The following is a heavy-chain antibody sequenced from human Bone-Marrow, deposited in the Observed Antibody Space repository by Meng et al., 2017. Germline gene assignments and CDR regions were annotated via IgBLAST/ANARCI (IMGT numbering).Heavy chain of an antibody. CDR3: AREGDSSHYDILTGSHYYFDY. CDR1: GYSISSGYY. Sequence: SETLSLTCAVSGYSISSGYYWGWIRQPPGKGLEWIGSIYHSGSTYYNPSLKSRVTMSVDTSKNQFSLKLTSVTAADTAVYYCAREGDSSHYDILTGSHYYFDYWGQGTLVTVSS. D-gene: IGHD3-9*01. J-gene: IGHJ4*02. V-gene: IGHV4-38-2*02. CDR2: IYHSGST.